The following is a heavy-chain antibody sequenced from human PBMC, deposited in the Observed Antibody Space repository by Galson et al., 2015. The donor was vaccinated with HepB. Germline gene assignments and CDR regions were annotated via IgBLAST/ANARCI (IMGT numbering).Heavy chain of an antibody. CDR1: GYTFTSYY. V-gene: IGHV1-46*01. CDR3: ARGNYYYMDV. J-gene: IGHJ6*03. CDR2: INPGGGYT. Sequence: SVKVSCKASGYTFTSYYMYWVRQAPGQGLEWMGIINPGGGYTNYAQEFQGRVTMTGDTSTNTVYMELSSLRSEDTAVYYCARGNYYYMDVWGKGTTVTVSS.